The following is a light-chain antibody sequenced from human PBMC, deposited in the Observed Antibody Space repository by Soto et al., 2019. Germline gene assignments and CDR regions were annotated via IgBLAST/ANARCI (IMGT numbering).Light chain of an antibody. J-gene: IGKJ4*01. V-gene: IGKV3-15*01. CDR1: LFIANH. CDR3: HQYYRWPVT. CDR2: AAS. Sequence: VTQSPATLPLSAGDSVTFSSKASLFIANHLPWYQHKPGQSPRLLTHAASPGAPGVQARSSGSCSGEDFTLTINSLQSDDSPIYSCHQYYRWPVTVGGGTKVDI.